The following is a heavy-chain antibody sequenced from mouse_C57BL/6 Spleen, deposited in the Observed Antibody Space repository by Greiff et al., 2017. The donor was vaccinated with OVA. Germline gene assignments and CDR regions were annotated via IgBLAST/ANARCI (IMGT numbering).Heavy chain of an antibody. J-gene: IGHJ1*03. CDR2: IYPRSGNT. Sequence: VQLQQSGAELARPGASVKLSCKASGYTFTSYGISWVKQRTGQGLEWIGEIYPRSGNTYYNEKFKGKATLTADKSSSTAYMELRSLTSEDSAVYFCARTRDYYGSSDWYFDVWGTGTTVTVSS. D-gene: IGHD1-1*01. V-gene: IGHV1-81*01. CDR3: ARTRDYYGSSDWYFDV. CDR1: GYTFTSYG.